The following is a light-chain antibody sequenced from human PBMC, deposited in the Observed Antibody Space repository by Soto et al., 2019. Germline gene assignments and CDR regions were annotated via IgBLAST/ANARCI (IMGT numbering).Light chain of an antibody. CDR3: QQYNTFWT. CDR2: DVS. CDR1: QSISSG. J-gene: IGKJ1*01. Sequence: DIQMNHSASTLSASIGDRVTITFLASQSISSGLAWYRQKPGKAPKLLIYDVSSLESRVPSRFSGSGSGTEFSLTISSLQPDDFATYYCQQYNTFWTFGQGTKV. V-gene: IGKV1-5*01.